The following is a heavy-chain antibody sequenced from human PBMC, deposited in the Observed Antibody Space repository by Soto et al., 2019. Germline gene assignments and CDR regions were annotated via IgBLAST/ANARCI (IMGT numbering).Heavy chain of an antibody. CDR2: MNPNSGNT. J-gene: IGHJ3*01. Sequence: QVQLVQSGAEVKRPGASVRVSCKASGYTFTSYDINWVRQATGQGLEWLGWMNPNSGNTGYAQKFQGRITLTRSTSTCTAYMELTRLRSEDTAVYYCARGINWGQGTMVTVSS. V-gene: IGHV1-8*01. CDR1: GYTFTSYD. CDR3: ARGIN.